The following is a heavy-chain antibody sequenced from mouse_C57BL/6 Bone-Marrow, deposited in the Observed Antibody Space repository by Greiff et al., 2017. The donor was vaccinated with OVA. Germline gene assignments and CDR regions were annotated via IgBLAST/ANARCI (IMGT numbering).Heavy chain of an antibody. CDR3: LYGNDY. J-gene: IGHJ2*01. V-gene: IGHV14-4*01. D-gene: IGHD1-1*01. CDR1: GFTITDDY. CDR2: IDPENGDT. Sequence: EVKLMESGAELVRPGASVKLSCTASGFTITDDYMHWVKQRPEQGLEWIGWIDPENGDTEYASKFQGKATITADTSSNTAYLQLSSLTSEDTAVYYCLYGNDYWGQGTTLTVSS.